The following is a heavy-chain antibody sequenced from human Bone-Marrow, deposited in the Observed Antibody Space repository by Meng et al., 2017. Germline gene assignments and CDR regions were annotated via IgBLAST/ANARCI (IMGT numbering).Heavy chain of an antibody. Sequence: VQLPESGPGLVRPSGTLSLPCAVSGGSISSSNWWSWVRQPPGKGLEWIGEIYHSGSTNYNPSLKSRVTISVDKSKNQFSLKLSSVTAADTAVYYCARGSSSSWPNFDYWGQGTLVTVSS. D-gene: IGHD6-13*01. CDR1: GGSISSSNW. V-gene: IGHV4-4*02. CDR3: ARGSSSSWPNFDY. J-gene: IGHJ4*02. CDR2: IYHSGST.